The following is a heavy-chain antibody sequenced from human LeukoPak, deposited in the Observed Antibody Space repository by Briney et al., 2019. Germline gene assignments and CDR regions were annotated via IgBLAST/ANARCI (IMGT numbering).Heavy chain of an antibody. Sequence: PGGSLRLSCAASGFTFSRYGMNWVRQAPGKGLEWVSGISDSGATIYYADSVKGRFTISRDDSKNMLYLQMHSLSPEDTAIYYCAKIRAARPGYWGQGTLVTVSS. CDR1: GFTFSRYG. CDR3: AKIRAARPGY. J-gene: IGHJ4*02. CDR2: ISDSGATI. D-gene: IGHD6-6*01. V-gene: IGHV3-23*01.